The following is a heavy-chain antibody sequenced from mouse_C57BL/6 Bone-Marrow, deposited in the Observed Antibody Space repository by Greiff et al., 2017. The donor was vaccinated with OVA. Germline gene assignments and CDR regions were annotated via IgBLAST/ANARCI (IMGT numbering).Heavy chain of an antibody. CDR2: IDPSDSET. D-gene: IGHD1-1*01. CDR1: GYTFTSYW. CDR3: ARSLITTVVATNYFDY. V-gene: IGHV1-52*01. J-gene: IGHJ2*01. Sequence: VQLQQSGAELVRPGSSVKLSCKASGYTFTSYWMHWVKQRPIQGLEWIGNIDPSDSETHYNQKFKDKATLTVDKSSSTAYMQLSSLTSEDSAVYYCARSLITTVVATNYFDYWGQGTTLTVSS.